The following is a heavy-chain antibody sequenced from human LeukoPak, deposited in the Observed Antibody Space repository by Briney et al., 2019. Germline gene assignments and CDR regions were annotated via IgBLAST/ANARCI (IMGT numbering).Heavy chain of an antibody. Sequence: GESLKISCKGSGYSFTNYWIGWVRQMPGKGLEWMGIIYPGDSHTRYSPSFQGQVTISADKSISTAYLQWSSLKASDTAMYYCASSSSGYLGSYYGMDVWGQGTTVTVSS. J-gene: IGHJ6*02. V-gene: IGHV5-51*01. D-gene: IGHD3-22*01. CDR1: GYSFTNYW. CDR3: ASSSSGYLGSYYGMDV. CDR2: IYPGDSHT.